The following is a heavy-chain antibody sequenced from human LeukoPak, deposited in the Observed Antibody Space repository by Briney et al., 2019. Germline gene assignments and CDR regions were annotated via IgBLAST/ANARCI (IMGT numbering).Heavy chain of an antibody. CDR3: TSPYYYYMDV. CDR2: IHHSGST. Sequence: SETLSLTCDVSGGSISNYWWSWVRQPPGKGLEWIAEIHHSGSTNYNPSPKSRLTISVDTYKSQFSLKLSSVTDADTAVYSCTSPYYYYMDVWGNGTTVTVSS. CDR1: GGSISNYW. V-gene: IGHV4-4*02. J-gene: IGHJ6*03.